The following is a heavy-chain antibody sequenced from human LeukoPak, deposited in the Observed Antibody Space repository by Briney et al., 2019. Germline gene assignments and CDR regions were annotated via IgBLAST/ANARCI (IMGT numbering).Heavy chain of an antibody. V-gene: IGHV3-21*01. CDR1: GFTFSNYA. Sequence: GSLRLSCAASGFTFSNYAMNRVRQAPGKGLEWVSSISSSSSYIYYADSVKGRFTISRDNAKNSLYLQMNSLRAEDTAVYYCARDEYYYDSSGVFDYWGQGTLVTVSS. J-gene: IGHJ4*02. D-gene: IGHD3-22*01. CDR3: ARDEYYYDSSGVFDY. CDR2: ISSSSSYI.